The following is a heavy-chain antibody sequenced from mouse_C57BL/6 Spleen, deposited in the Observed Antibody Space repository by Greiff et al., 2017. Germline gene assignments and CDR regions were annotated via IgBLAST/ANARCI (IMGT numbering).Heavy chain of an antibody. CDR1: GYTFTSYT. Sequence: VQLQQPGAELARPGASVKMSCKASGYTFTSYTMHWVKQRPGQGLEWIGYINPSSGYTKYNEKFKNKATLTADTSSSTAYMQLSSLTSEDSAVYYCARGELTGTGYAMDYWGQGTSVTVSS. V-gene: IGHV1-4*01. CDR2: INPSSGYT. CDR3: ARGELTGTGYAMDY. D-gene: IGHD4-1*01. J-gene: IGHJ4*01.